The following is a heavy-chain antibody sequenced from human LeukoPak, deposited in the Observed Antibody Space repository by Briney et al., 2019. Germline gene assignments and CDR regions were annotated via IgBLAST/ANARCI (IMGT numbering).Heavy chain of an antibody. D-gene: IGHD3-9*01. CDR3: ARGGDGGDYDILTGYYMDV. V-gene: IGHV3-21*01. Sequence: SGGSLRLPCAASGFTFSSYSMNWVRQAPGKGLEWVSSISSSSSYIYYADSVKGRFTISRDNVKNSLYLQMNSLRAEDTAVYYCARGGDGGDYDILTGYYMDVWGKGTTVTVSS. CDR1: GFTFSSYS. CDR2: ISSSSSYI. J-gene: IGHJ6*03.